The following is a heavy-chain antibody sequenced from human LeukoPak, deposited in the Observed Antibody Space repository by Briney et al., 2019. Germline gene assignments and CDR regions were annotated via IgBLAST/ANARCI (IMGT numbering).Heavy chain of an antibody. J-gene: IGHJ5*02. D-gene: IGHD6-19*01. Sequence: PSETLSLTCTVSGGSISSYYWSWIRQPPGKGLEWIGYISYSGSTNYNPSLKSRVTISVDTSRNQFSLKLSSVTAADTAVYYCARHSTSGWNWFDPWGQGTLVTVSS. CDR3: ARHSTSGWNWFDP. CDR2: ISYSGST. V-gene: IGHV4-59*08. CDR1: GGSISSYY.